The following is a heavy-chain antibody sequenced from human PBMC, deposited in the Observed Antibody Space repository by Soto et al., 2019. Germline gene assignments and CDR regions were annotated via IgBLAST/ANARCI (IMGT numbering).Heavy chain of an antibody. J-gene: IGHJ4*02. D-gene: IGHD4-17*01. CDR3: TRDNRFSDYRGNHYFDY. V-gene: IGHV1-18*01. CDR1: GYIFTSYG. Sequence: ASVKVSCKASGYIFTSYGISWVRQAPGQGLEWMGWISGYNGKTTYAQNFQGRVTMTTDRSTSTAYMELRSLRSDDTALYYCTRDNRFSDYRGNHYFDYWGQGSLVTVSS. CDR2: ISGYNGKT.